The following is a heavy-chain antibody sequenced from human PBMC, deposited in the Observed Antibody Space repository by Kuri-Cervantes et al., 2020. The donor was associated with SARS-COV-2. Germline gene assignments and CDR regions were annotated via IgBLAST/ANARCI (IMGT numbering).Heavy chain of an antibody. CDR3: ASSGDYGSGSYYSLSYGMDV. J-gene: IGHJ6*02. Sequence: ASVKVSCKASGYTFTSYGISWVRQAPGQGLEWMGWISAYNGNTNYAQKLQGRVTMTTDTSTSTAYMELSSLRSEDTAVYYCASSGDYGSGSYYSLSYGMDVWGQGTTVTVSS. D-gene: IGHD3-10*01. CDR2: ISAYNGNT. CDR1: GYTFTSYG. V-gene: IGHV1-18*01.